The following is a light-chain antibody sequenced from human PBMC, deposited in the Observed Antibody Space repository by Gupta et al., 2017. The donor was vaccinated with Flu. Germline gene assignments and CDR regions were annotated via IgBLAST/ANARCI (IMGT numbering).Light chain of an antibody. J-gene: IGKJ1*01. CDR3: MQGTHCQT. CDR1: QSLVHSNGNTY. CDR2: RVS. V-gene: IGKV2-30*02. Sequence: PVTLGQPASISCRSSQSLVHSNGNTYLTWFQQRPGQSPRRLIYRVSNRDSGVPDRFSGSGSGTDFTLKISRVEAEDVGIYYFMQGTHCQTFGQGTKVEIK.